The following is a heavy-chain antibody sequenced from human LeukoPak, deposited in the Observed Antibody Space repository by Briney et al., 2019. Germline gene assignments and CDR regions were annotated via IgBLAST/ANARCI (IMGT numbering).Heavy chain of an antibody. Sequence: GGSLRLSCAASGFTFSSYGMHWVRQAPGKGLEWVAVIWYDGSNKYYADSVKGRFTISRDNSKSTLYLQMNSLRAEDTAVYYCAREGLNHYGDSQILAFDIWGQGTMVTVS. CDR2: IWYDGSNK. D-gene: IGHD4-17*01. CDR1: GFTFSSYG. CDR3: AREGLNHYGDSQILAFDI. J-gene: IGHJ3*02. V-gene: IGHV3-33*01.